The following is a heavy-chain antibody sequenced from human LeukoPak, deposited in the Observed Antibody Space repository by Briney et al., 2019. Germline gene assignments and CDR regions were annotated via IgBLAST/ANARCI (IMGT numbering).Heavy chain of an antibody. D-gene: IGHD4-17*01. CDR3: ARDNNANGDLEYLDY. Sequence: GGSLRLSCAASGFTFSTYSMNWVRQAPGKGLEWVSSISSGSTDIYHADSVKGRFTISRDNAKNSLYLQMNSLRAEDTAVYYCARDNNANGDLEYLDYWGQGTLVTVSS. J-gene: IGHJ4*02. V-gene: IGHV3-21*01. CDR2: ISSGSTDI. CDR1: GFTFSTYS.